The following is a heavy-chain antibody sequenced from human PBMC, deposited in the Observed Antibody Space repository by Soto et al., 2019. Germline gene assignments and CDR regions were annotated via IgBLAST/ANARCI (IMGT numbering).Heavy chain of an antibody. D-gene: IGHD3-22*01. CDR2: IKQDGSEK. CDR1: GFTFSSYW. V-gene: IGHV3-7*01. Sequence: TGGSLRLSCAASGFTFSSYWMSWVRQAPGKGLEWVANIKQDGSEKYYVDSVKGRFTIYRDNARNSLYVQMNSLRADDTTVYYFARGYDNSRYRLGYWGQGTLDTVCS. J-gene: IGHJ4*02. CDR3: ARGYDNSRYRLGY.